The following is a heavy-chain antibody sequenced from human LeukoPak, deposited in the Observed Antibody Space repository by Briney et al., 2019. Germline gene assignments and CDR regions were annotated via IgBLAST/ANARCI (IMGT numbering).Heavy chain of an antibody. V-gene: IGHV3-23*01. CDR2: ISGSGGST. D-gene: IGHD3-22*01. J-gene: IGHJ4*02. Sequence: GGSLRLSCAASGFTFSSYWMSWVRQAPGKGLEWVSAISGSGGSTYYADSVKGRFTISRDNPKNTLYLQMNSLRAEDTAVYYCAKDRDDSSGYYYFRLDYWGQGTLVTVSS. CDR3: AKDRDDSSGYYYFRLDY. CDR1: GFTFSSYW.